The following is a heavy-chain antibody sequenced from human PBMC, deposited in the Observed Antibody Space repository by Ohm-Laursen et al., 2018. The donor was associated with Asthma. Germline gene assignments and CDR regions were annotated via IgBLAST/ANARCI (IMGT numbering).Heavy chain of an antibody. Sequence: SETLSLTCTVSGGSVSSGSYYWSWIRQPPGKGLEWIGYIYYSGSTNYNPSLKSRVTISVDTSKNQFSLKLSSVTAADTAVYYCARLSPSSGLWGQGTLVTVSS. V-gene: IGHV4-61*01. D-gene: IGHD3-16*02. CDR3: ARLSPSSGL. CDR2: IYYSGST. CDR1: GGSVSSGSYY. J-gene: IGHJ4*02.